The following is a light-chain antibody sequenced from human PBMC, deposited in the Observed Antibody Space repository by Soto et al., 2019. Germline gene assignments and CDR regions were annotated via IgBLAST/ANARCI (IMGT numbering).Light chain of an antibody. CDR1: QGLSSW. Sequence: DIQTTQSPSSVSASVGDRVTITCRDSQGLSSWLDWYQQKPGKAPTLLIYAASSLQSGAPSRFNGSGAGTDFALTISSRQPQDFATYYCQQANSFPLTFGGGTKVEIK. CDR3: QQANSFPLT. V-gene: IGKV1-12*01. CDR2: AAS. J-gene: IGKJ4*01.